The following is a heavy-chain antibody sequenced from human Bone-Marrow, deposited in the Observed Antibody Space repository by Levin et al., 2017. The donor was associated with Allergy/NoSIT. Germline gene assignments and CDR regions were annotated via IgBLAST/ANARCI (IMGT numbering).Heavy chain of an antibody. D-gene: IGHD5-24*01. J-gene: IGHJ6*03. V-gene: IGHV4-59*08. CDR2: VHYSGTT. Sequence: SQTLSLTCTVSGGSITGYYWSWLRRPPGKGLEWIGYVHYSGTTNYSPSLKSRLTISVDTSKNQFSLRLSSVTAADTAVYYCARLNGGYKIQNYYYHYMDVWGTGTTVTVSS. CDR3: ARLNGGYKIQNYYYHYMDV. CDR1: GGSITGYY.